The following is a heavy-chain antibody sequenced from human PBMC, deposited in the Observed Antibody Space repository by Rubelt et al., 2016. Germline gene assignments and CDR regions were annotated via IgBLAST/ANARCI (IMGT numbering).Heavy chain of an antibody. CDR3: ARSMRLAAGNAFDI. Sequence: SVKGRFTISRDNSKNTLYLQMNSLRAEDTAVYYCARSMRLAAGNAFDIWGQGTMVTVSS. J-gene: IGHJ3*02. D-gene: IGHD6-25*01. V-gene: IGHV3-23*01.